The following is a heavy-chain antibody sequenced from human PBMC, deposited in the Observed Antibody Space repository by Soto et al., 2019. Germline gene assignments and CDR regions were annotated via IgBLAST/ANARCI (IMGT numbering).Heavy chain of an antibody. D-gene: IGHD6-13*01. CDR3: ARDSVTAASTD. CDR1: GFTFSNFW. V-gene: IGHV3-7*01. J-gene: IGHJ4*02. Sequence: EIQLVESGGDLVQPGGSLRLSCAASGFTFSNFWMRWVRQAPGKGLEWVASIKQDGREKYYLDSVRGRFTISRDNGKNSLYLQMSSLRVEDTALYDCARDSVTAASTDWGQGTLVAVSS. CDR2: IKQDGREK.